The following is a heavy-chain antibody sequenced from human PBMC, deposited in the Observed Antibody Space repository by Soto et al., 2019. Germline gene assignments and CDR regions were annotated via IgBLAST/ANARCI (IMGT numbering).Heavy chain of an antibody. J-gene: IGHJ4*02. CDR2: ISDDGSNK. V-gene: IGHV3-30*18. CDR1: GFTFSDYG. CDR3: AKDWGDMAQAFDY. D-gene: IGHD3-16*01. Sequence: GGSLRLSCAASGFTFSDYGMHWVRQAPGKGLEWVAVISDDGSNKYYADSVKGRFTISRDNSKNTLYLQMNSLRAEDTAVYYCAKDWGDMAQAFDYWGQGTLVTVSS.